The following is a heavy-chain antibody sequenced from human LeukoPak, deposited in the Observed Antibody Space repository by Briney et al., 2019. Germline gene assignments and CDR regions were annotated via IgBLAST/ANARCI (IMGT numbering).Heavy chain of an antibody. Sequence: GGSLRLSCAASGFTFSSYEMNWVRQAPGKGLEWVSYISSSGSTIYYADSVKGRFTISRDNAKNSLYLQMNSLRAEDTAVYYCARDYSGSYYREGIDYWGQGTLVTVSS. CDR3: ARDYSGSYYREGIDY. CDR2: ISSSGSTI. D-gene: IGHD1-26*01. CDR1: GFTFSSYE. V-gene: IGHV3-48*03. J-gene: IGHJ4*02.